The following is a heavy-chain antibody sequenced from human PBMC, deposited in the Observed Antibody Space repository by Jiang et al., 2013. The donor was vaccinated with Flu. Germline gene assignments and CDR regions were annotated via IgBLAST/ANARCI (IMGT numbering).Heavy chain of an antibody. CDR2: IYYSGSP. CDR1: GDSITSSISY. D-gene: IGHD3-3*01. Sequence: KPSETLSLTCTVSGDSITSSISYWGWIRQPPGKGLEWIGTIYYSGSPYYHPSLKSRVTMSLDTSKNQFSLKLTSVTDADTAVYYCARHRDFWSGYHFDYWGQGTLVAVS. CDR3: ARHRDFWSGYHFDY. V-gene: IGHV4-39*01. J-gene: IGHJ4*02.